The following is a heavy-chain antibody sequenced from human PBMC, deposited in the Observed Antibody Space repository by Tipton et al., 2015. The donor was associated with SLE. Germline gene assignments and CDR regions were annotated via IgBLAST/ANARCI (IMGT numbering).Heavy chain of an antibody. Sequence: SLRLSCAASAFTFSNYMSWVRQAPGKGLEWVSVIYSGGSTYYADSVKGRFTISRDNSKNTLYLQMNSLRAEDTAVYYCARDSFYGDYAEVWGQGTLVTVSS. D-gene: IGHD4-17*01. V-gene: IGHV3-53*05. CDR1: AFTFSNY. J-gene: IGHJ4*02. CDR2: IYSGGST. CDR3: ARDSFYGDYAEV.